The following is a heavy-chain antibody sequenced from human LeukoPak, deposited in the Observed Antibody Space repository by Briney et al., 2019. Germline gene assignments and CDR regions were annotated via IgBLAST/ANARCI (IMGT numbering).Heavy chain of an antibody. Sequence: NTGESLKISCKASGYSFTNYWIGWVRQMPGKGLEWMGIIHPGDSDTRYSPSFQGQVTISADKSITTAYLQWSSLKASDTAMYFCATLSRSGSYHYGFDYWGQGTLVTVSS. D-gene: IGHD3-10*01. CDR3: ATLSRSGSYHYGFDY. J-gene: IGHJ4*02. CDR1: GYSFTNYW. CDR2: IHPGDSDT. V-gene: IGHV5-51*01.